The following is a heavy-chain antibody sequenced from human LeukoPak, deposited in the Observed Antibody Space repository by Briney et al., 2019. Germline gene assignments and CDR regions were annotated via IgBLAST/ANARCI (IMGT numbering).Heavy chain of an antibody. D-gene: IGHD4-17*01. V-gene: IGHV3-23*01. CDR1: GFTFSSYA. CDR3: AKDGRVDTVTTSGFNYGMDV. Sequence: PGGSLRLSCAASGFTFSSYAMSWVRQAPGKGLEWDSAISGSGGSTYYADSVKGRFTISRDNSKNTLYLQMNSLRAEDTAVYYCAKDGRVDTVTTSGFNYGMDVWGQGTTVTVSS. J-gene: IGHJ6*02. CDR2: ISGSGGST.